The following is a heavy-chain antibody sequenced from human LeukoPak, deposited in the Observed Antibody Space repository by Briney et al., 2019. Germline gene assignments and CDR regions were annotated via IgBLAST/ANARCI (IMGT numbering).Heavy chain of an antibody. CDR3: ARGGGGGYSYGLDY. Sequence: PGGSLRLSCAASGFTFSSYEMNWVRQAPGKGLEWLSYITGGGRTIYYADSVKGRFTISRDNAKNSLDLQMNSLRVVDTAIYYCARGGGGGYSYGLDYWGQGILVTVSS. CDR1: GFTFSSYE. D-gene: IGHD5-18*01. V-gene: IGHV3-48*03. J-gene: IGHJ4*02. CDR2: ITGGGRTI.